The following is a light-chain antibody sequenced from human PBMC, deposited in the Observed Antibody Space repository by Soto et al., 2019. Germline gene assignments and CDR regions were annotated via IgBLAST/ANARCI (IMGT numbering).Light chain of an antibody. CDR3: QQYHGLPTRT. Sequence: DLQMTQSPSTLSASVGDRVTITCRASQNIYVWFAWYQRKPWKAPNLVIYNASSLHSGAPSRFSGNGSGTEFTLTITTLPPDDSATYCCQQYHGLPTRTFGQGTTV. CDR2: NAS. V-gene: IGKV1-5*03. CDR1: QNIYVW. J-gene: IGKJ1*01.